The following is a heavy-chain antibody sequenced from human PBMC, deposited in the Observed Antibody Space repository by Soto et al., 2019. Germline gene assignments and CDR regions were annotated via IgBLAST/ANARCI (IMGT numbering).Heavy chain of an antibody. CDR3: EHRRDRFAP. V-gene: IGHV2-5*02. Sequence: QITLKESGPTLVKPTQTLTLTCTFSGFSLSTSGVGVGWIRQPPGKALEWLALTYWDDDKRYSTSLKSRLTITKDASKTQVVLTMTNMDPVDTAAYYCEHRRDRFAPWGQGTLVTVSS. CDR2: TYWDDDK. CDR1: GFSLSTSGVG. J-gene: IGHJ5*02.